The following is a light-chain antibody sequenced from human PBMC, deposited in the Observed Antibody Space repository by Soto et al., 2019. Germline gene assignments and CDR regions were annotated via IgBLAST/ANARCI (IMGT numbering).Light chain of an antibody. CDR2: GAS. J-gene: IGKJ2*01. Sequence: EIVMTQSPATLSVSPGERAIVSCRASQSIRDNLAWYQQTPGRAPGLLIYGASIRATGVPARFSGSGSGTEFTLTISSVQSEDFAVYYCQQYDYWPPYTFGQGTKVAIK. V-gene: IGKV3-15*01. CDR1: QSIRDN. CDR3: QQYDYWPPYT.